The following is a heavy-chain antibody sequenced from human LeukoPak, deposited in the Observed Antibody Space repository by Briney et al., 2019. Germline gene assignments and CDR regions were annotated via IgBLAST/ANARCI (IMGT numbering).Heavy chain of an antibody. V-gene: IGHV3-7*01. Sequence: GGSLRLSCVASGFSFGSHWMSWVRQAPGKRLEWVATMEQDGSEKYYVDSVKGRFTVSRHNAKNSLYLQMNSLRAEDTAVYYCARDAASGGMDVWGQGTTVTVSS. CDR3: ARDAASGGMDV. CDR1: GFSFGSHW. D-gene: IGHD6-25*01. CDR2: MEQDGSEK. J-gene: IGHJ6*02.